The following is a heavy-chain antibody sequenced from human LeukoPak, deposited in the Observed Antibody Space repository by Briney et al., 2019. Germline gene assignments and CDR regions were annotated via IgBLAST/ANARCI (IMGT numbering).Heavy chain of an antibody. J-gene: IGHJ4*02. CDR2: INHSGST. CDR3: ARIQSRMRYFDWLSSEYYFDY. Sequence: PSETLSLTCAVYGGSFSGYYWSWIRQPPGKGLEWIGEINHSGSTNYNPSLKSRVTISVDTSKNQFSLKLSSVTAADTAVYYCARIQSRMRYFDWLSSEYYFDYWGQGTLVTVSS. V-gene: IGHV4-34*01. CDR1: GGSFSGYY. D-gene: IGHD3-9*01.